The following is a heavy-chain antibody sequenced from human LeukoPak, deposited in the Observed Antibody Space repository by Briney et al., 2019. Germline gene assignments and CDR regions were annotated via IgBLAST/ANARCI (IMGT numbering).Heavy chain of an antibody. J-gene: IGHJ4*02. CDR1: GYTFTSYG. V-gene: IGHV7-4-1*02. CDR2: INTNTGNP. D-gene: IGHD1-26*01. CDR3: TSDEGEDTSY. Sequence: ASVKVSCKASGYTFTSYGISWVRQAPGQGLEWMGWINTNTGNPMYAQGFTGRFVFSLDTSVSTAYLQISSLKAEDTAVYYCTSDEGEDTSYWGQGTLVTVSS.